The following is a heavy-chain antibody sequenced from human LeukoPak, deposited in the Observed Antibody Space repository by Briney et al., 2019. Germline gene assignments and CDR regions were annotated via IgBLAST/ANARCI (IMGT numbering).Heavy chain of an antibody. CDR2: TSHTGST. Sequence: SQTLSLTCAVSGDSINSGGYSWSWIRQPPGKGLEWIGYTSHTGSTYYNPSLKSRVTISVDRSKNHFSLRLNSVTAADTAVYYCARGRARGGYCSGGSCYPRNSYGLPLHYWGQGTLVTVSS. CDR1: GDSINSGGYS. D-gene: IGHD2-15*01. J-gene: IGHJ4*02. V-gene: IGHV4-30-2*01. CDR3: ARGRARGGYCSGGSCYPRNSYGLPLHY.